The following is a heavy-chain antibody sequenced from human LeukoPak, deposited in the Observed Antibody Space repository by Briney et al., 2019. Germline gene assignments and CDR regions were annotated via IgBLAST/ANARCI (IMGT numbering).Heavy chain of an antibody. CDR1: GYTFSGYY. V-gene: IGHV1-2*02. CDR3: ARGPTYSISWGGYHYYYYMDV. J-gene: IGHJ6*03. CDR2: IKPNSGGT. D-gene: IGHD6-13*01. Sequence: VASVKVSCKASGYTFSGYYIHWVRQAPGQGLEWMGWIKPNSGGTNYAQKFQGRVTMTRDTSISTAYMELSRLRSDDTAVYYCARGPTYSISWGGYHYYYYMDVWGKGTTVTVSS.